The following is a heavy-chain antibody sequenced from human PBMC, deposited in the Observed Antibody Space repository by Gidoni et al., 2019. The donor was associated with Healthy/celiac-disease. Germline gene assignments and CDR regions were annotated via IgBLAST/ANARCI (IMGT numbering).Heavy chain of an antibody. CDR1: VFSLSTSGVG. Sequence: QITLKESGPTLVKPTQTLTLTCTFSVFSLSTSGVGVGWIRQPPGKALEWLALIYWDDDKRYSPSLKSRLTITKETSKNQVVLTMTNMDPVDTATYYCAHSRNYDFWSGYYNAFDIWGQGTMVTVSS. CDR2: IYWDDDK. D-gene: IGHD3-3*01. CDR3: AHSRNYDFWSGYYNAFDI. J-gene: IGHJ3*02. V-gene: IGHV2-5*02.